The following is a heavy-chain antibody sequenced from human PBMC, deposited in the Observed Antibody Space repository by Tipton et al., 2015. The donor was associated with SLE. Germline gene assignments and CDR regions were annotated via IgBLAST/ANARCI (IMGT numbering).Heavy chain of an antibody. D-gene: IGHD6-19*01. CDR2: INSDGRST. V-gene: IGHV3-74*01. Sequence: SLRLSCAASGFTFSSYWMHWVRQAPGKGLVWVSRINSDGRSTSYADTVKGRFTISRDNAKNTLYLQMNSLRAEDTAVYYCARDINSSGWYSYYYMDVWGKGTTVTVSS. CDR1: GFTFSSYW. CDR3: ARDINSSGWYSYYYMDV. J-gene: IGHJ6*03.